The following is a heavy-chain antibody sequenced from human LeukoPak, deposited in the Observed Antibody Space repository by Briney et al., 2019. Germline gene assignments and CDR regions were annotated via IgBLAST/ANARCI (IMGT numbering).Heavy chain of an antibody. V-gene: IGHV3-23*01. CDR1: GFTFSSYA. J-gene: IGHJ4*02. CDR3: AKDPTPKYYDFWSGYFDY. CDR2: ISGSGGST. D-gene: IGHD3-3*01. Sequence: GGSLRLSCAASGFTFSSYAMSWVRQAPGKGLEWVSAISGSGGSTYYAGSVKGRFTISRDNSKNTLYLQMNSLRAEDTAVYYCAKDPTPKYYDFWSGYFDYWGQGTLVTVSS.